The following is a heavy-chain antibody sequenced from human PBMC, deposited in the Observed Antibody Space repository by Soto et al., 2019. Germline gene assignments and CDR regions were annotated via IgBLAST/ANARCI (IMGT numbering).Heavy chain of an antibody. Sequence: GGSLRLSCVASGLTYSSYAMSWVLQAPGQRLEWVATFSGGRDTNWHADSVKGRSTVSRDSSKNTLSLQMNSLRPEDTALYYCAKATSATCTGSICYSFDYWGQGTLVTVSS. D-gene: IGHD2-21*01. CDR1: GLTYSSYA. CDR3: AKATSATCTGSICYSFDY. CDR2: FSGGRDTN. J-gene: IGHJ4*02. V-gene: IGHV3-23*01.